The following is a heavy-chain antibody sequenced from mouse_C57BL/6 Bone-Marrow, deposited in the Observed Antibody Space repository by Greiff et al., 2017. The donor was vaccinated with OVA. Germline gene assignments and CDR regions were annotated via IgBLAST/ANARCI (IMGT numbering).Heavy chain of an antibody. CDR3: AISDGYVCGAIYYAMDY. Sequence: QVQLQQSDAELVKPGASVKISCKVSGYTFTDHTIHWMKQRPEQGLEWIGYIYPRDGSTKYNEKFKGKATLTAEKSSSTAYMQLNGLTSVDSAVYFCAISDGYVCGAIYYAMDYWGQGTSVTVSS. CDR1: GYTFTDHT. D-gene: IGHD2-2*01. CDR2: IYPRDGST. J-gene: IGHJ4*01. V-gene: IGHV1-78*01.